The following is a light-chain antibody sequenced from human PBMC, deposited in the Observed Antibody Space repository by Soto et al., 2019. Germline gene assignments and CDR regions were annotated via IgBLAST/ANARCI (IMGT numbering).Light chain of an antibody. V-gene: IGKV1-39*01. Sequence: DIQMTQSPSSLSASVGDRVTITCRASQSISSYLNWYQQKPGKAPKLLIYAASSLQSGVASRFSGSGSGTDFTLTISSLQPEDFATYYCQQSYSTPNTFGQGTRLEI. CDR2: AAS. CDR3: QQSYSTPNT. J-gene: IGKJ5*01. CDR1: QSISSY.